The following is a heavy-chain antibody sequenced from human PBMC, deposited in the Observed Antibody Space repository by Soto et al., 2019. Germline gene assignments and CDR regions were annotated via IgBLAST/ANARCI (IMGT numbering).Heavy chain of an antibody. Sequence: QVQLVESGGGVVQPGRSLRLSCAASGFKFSSYGMHWVRQAPGKGLEWVAVIWYDGSNKYYGDSVKGRFTISRDNSKNTLYLQMNSLRAEDTAVYYCARDEGGEDDFWGGYRYWGQGTLVTVSS. D-gene: IGHD3-3*01. V-gene: IGHV3-33*01. CDR3: ARDEGGEDDFWGGYRY. J-gene: IGHJ4*02. CDR1: GFKFSSYG. CDR2: IWYDGSNK.